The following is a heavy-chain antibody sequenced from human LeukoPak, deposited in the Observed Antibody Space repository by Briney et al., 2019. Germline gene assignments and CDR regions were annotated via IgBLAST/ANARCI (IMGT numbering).Heavy chain of an antibody. V-gene: IGHV1-2*06. CDR1: GYTFTGYY. Sequence: ASVKVSCKASGYTFTGYYMHWVRQAPGQGLEWMGRINPNSGGTNYAQKFQGRVTMTRDTSISTAYMELSRLRSDDTAVYYCARDRDPYGDYEYYFDYWGQGTLVTVSS. CDR2: INPNSGGT. D-gene: IGHD4-17*01. CDR3: ARDRDPYGDYEYYFDY. J-gene: IGHJ4*02.